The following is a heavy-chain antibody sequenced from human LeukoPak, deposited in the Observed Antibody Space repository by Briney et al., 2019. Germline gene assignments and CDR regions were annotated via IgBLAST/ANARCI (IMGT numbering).Heavy chain of an antibody. Sequence: ASVKVSCKASGYTFTEYYMHWVGQASGQGLEWMGWINPNSGGTNYAQKFQGRVTMTRDTSISTAYMELSRLTSNDTAMYYCARGYSSSSWGQGTLVTVSS. V-gene: IGHV1-2*02. J-gene: IGHJ5*02. CDR3: ARGYSSSS. D-gene: IGHD6-6*01. CDR2: INPNSGGT. CDR1: GYTFTEYY.